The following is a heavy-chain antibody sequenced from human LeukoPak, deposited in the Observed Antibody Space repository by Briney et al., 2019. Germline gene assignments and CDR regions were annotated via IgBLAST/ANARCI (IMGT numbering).Heavy chain of an antibody. CDR1: GGSISSYY. V-gene: IGHV4-59*01. Sequence: PSETLSLTCTVSGGSISSYYWSWIRQPPGKGLEWTGHIYGSGSTNYNPSLKSRVTLSVDTSKNQFSLKLSSVTAADTAVYHCAREGTSGTHLNWFDPWGQGTLVTVSS. D-gene: IGHD1-1*01. CDR2: IYGSGST. J-gene: IGHJ5*02. CDR3: AREGTSGTHLNWFDP.